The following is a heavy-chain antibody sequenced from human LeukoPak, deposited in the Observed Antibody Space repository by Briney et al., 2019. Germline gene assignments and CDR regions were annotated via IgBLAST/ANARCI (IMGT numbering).Heavy chain of an antibody. Sequence: ASVKVSCKASGYTFTSYYIHWLRQVPGQGLEWVGISNPSGGTTSYAQKFQGRVTMTRDMSTSTVYMELRSLRPEDTAVYYCATDRVYCSGGSCYSRNWFDPWGQGTLVTVSS. J-gene: IGHJ5*02. CDR1: GYTFTSYY. CDR2: SNPSGGTT. D-gene: IGHD2-15*01. CDR3: ATDRVYCSGGSCYSRNWFDP. V-gene: IGHV1-46*01.